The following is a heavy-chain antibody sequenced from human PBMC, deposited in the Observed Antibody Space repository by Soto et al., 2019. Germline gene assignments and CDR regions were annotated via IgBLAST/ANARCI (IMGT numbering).Heavy chain of an antibody. D-gene: IGHD6-13*01. CDR3: ARDPLGGSSWYLGWFDP. Sequence: QVQLVQSGAEVKKPGASVKVSCKASGYTFTSYGISWVRQAPGQGLEWMGWISAYNGNTNYAQKLQGRVTMTTDTSTSTAHMELRSLRSDDTAVYYCARDPLGGSSWYLGWFDPWGQGTLVTVSS. V-gene: IGHV1-18*01. CDR2: ISAYNGNT. J-gene: IGHJ5*02. CDR1: GYTFTSYG.